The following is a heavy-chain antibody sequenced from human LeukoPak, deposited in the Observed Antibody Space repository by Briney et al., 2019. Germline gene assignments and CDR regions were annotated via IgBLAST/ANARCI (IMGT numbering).Heavy chain of an antibody. V-gene: IGHV3-30*02. J-gene: IGHJ5*02. CDR1: GFTFSSYG. CDR3: AKGYWSGYSFDNWFDP. Sequence: GESLKISCAASGFTFSSYGMHWVRQAPGKGLNWVAFIRYDGSNKYYADSVKGRFTISRDNSKNTLYLQMNSLRAEDTAVYYCAKGYWSGYSFDNWFDPWGQGTLVTVSS. D-gene: IGHD3-3*01. CDR2: IRYDGSNK.